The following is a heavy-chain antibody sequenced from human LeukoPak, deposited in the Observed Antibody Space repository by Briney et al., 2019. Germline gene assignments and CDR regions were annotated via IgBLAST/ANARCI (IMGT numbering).Heavy chain of an antibody. CDR1: GFTFSSYS. V-gene: IGHV3-48*04. Sequence: GGSLRLSCAASGFTFSSYSMNWVRLAPGRGLEWVSHISSSSSSIQYADPVKGRFTISRDNAKNSLYLQMNSLRAEDTAVYYCARGRALYEDWGQGTLVTVSS. J-gene: IGHJ4*02. CDR3: ARGRALYED. CDR2: ISSSSSSI. D-gene: IGHD2-2*02.